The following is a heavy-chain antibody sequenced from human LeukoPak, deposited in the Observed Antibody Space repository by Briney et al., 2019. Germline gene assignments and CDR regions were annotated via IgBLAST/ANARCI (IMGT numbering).Heavy chain of an antibody. D-gene: IGHD3-22*01. CDR1: GFTFSNAW. J-gene: IGHJ6*03. Sequence: SGGSLRLSCAAPGFTFSNAWMSWVRQAPGKGLEWVGRIKSKTDGGTTDYAAPVKGRFTISRDDSKNTLYLQMNSLKTEGTAVYYCTTDYDSSYYYYYMDVWGKGTTVTVSS. CDR3: TTDYDSSYYYYYMDV. V-gene: IGHV3-15*01. CDR2: IKSKTDGGTT.